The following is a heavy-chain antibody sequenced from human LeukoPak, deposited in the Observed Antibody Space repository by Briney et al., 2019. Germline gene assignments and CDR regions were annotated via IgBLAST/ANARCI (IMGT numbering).Heavy chain of an antibody. CDR3: ARGGTMGNANWFDP. D-gene: IGHD3-16*01. CDR1: GGSISNYY. CDR2: IYSNGDT. V-gene: IGHV4-4*07. J-gene: IGHJ5*02. Sequence: TSETLSLTCTVSGGSISNYYWSWIRQPAGKGLEWIGRIYSNGDTNYNPSLKSRLTMSVDTSKNQFSLNLYSVTAADTAVYYCARGGTMGNANWFDPWAREPWSPSPQ.